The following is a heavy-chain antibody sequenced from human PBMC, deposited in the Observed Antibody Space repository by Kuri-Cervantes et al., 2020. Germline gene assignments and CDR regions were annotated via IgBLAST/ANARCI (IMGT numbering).Heavy chain of an antibody. V-gene: IGHV3-30*04. CDR2: ISYDGSNK. J-gene: IGHJ3*02. CDR3: AKDSSWFGEDDAFDI. CDR1: GFTFSSYA. Sequence: GEPLKISCAASGFTFSSYAMHWVRQAPGKGLEWVAVISYDGSNKYYADSVKGRFTISRDNSKNTLYLQMNSLRAEDTAVYYCAKDSSWFGEDDAFDIWGQGTMVTVSS. D-gene: IGHD3-10*01.